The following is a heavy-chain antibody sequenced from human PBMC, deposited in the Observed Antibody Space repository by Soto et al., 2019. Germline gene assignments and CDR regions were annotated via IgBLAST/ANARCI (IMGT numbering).Heavy chain of an antibody. V-gene: IGHV1-69*01. J-gene: IGHJ4*02. CDR3: AASSSVASAGYFKF. Sequence: QVQLVQSGAEVNETGSSVKVSCKATGDLFNNYAFNWVRQAPGQGLEWMGRISPLFSTTNYAQKFQGRVTIGADELTTIVYLEVSNLESEDTAMYYWAASSSVASAGYFKFWGQGTLVTVAP. CDR1: GDLFNNYA. D-gene: IGHD6-13*01. CDR2: ISPLFSTT.